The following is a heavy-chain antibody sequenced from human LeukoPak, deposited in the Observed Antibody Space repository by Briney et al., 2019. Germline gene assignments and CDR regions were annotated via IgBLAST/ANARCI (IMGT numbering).Heavy chain of an antibody. J-gene: IGHJ6*03. D-gene: IGHD2-15*01. CDR3: ARVLRYCSGGNCYSGGLGYMDV. CDR1: GFTFNRYN. V-gene: IGHV3-21*04. CDR2: ISTSSSYI. Sequence: GGSLRLSCAASGFTFNRYNMNWVRQAPGKGLEWVSSISTSSSYIYYADSVKGRFTISRDNAKNSLFLQMNSLRAEDTAVYYCARVLRYCSGGNCYSGGLGYMDVWGKGTTVTISS.